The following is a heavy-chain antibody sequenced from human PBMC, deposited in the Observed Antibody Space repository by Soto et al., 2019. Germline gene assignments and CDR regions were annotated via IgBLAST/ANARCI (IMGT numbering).Heavy chain of an antibody. J-gene: IGHJ4*02. Sequence: SETLSLTCAVYGGSFSGYYWSWIRQPPGKRLEWIGEIIHSGSTNYNPSLKSRVTISVDTSKDQFSLKLSSVTAADTAVYYCARGRKYYYGSSGYSTGYYFDYWGQGTLVTVSS. CDR1: GGSFSGYY. CDR2: IIHSGST. V-gene: IGHV4-34*01. D-gene: IGHD3-22*01. CDR3: ARGRKYYYGSSGYSTGYYFDY.